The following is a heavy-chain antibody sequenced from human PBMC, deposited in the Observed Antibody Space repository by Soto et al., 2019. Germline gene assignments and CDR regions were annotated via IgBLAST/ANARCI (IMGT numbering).Heavy chain of an antibody. J-gene: IGHJ5*02. Sequence: GASVKVSCKASGYTFTSYGISWVRQAPGQGLEWMGWISAYNGNTNYAQKLQGRVTMTTDTSTSTAYMELRSLRSDDTAVYYCARQGLGELRIVWFDPWGQGTLVTVSS. CDR2: ISAYNGNT. V-gene: IGHV1-18*01. D-gene: IGHD3-10*01. CDR1: GYTFTSYG. CDR3: ARQGLGELRIVWFDP.